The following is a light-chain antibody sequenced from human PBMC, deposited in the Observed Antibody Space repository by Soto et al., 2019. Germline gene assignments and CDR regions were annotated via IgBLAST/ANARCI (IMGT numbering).Light chain of an antibody. CDR2: DAS. Sequence: DIQMTQSPSSLSASIGDTVTITCQASQEISNYLNWYQQKSGKAPKLLIYDASNLETGVPLRFRGSGYETDFTLTISSLQPEDFATYYCQQYEDVPLTFGGGTKVEIK. CDR1: QEISNY. J-gene: IGKJ4*01. CDR3: QQYEDVPLT. V-gene: IGKV1-33*01.